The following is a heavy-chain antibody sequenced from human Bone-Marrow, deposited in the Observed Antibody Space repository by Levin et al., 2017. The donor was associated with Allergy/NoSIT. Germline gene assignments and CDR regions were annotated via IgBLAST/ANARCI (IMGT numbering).Heavy chain of an antibody. CDR3: ARGDSSGWWKQYFQH. D-gene: IGHD6-19*01. CDR1: GFTFSSYA. J-gene: IGHJ1*01. Sequence: PGGSLRLSCAASGFTFSSYAMHWVRQAPGKGLEWVAVISYDGSNKYYEDSVKGRFTISRDNSKNTLYLQMNSLRAEDTAVYYCARGDSSGWWKQYFQHWGQGTLVTVSS. CDR2: ISYDGSNK. V-gene: IGHV3-30*04.